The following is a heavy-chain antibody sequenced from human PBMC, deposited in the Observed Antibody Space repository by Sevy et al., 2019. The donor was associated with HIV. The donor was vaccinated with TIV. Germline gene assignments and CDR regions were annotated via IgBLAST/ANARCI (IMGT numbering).Heavy chain of an antibody. CDR2: LDPGNGEI. D-gene: IGHD2-15*01. Sequence: ASVKVSCKVFGYSLSKLSMHWVRQAPGKGLEWMGSLDPGNGEITYAQTLQGRVTMTEDTSTDTADMELGSLTSEDTAKYYCATVGLGYYSGSSYYQGDWFDPWGQGTLVTVSS. CDR3: ATVGLGYYSGSSYYQGDWFDP. CDR1: GYSLSKLS. V-gene: IGHV1-24*01. J-gene: IGHJ5*02.